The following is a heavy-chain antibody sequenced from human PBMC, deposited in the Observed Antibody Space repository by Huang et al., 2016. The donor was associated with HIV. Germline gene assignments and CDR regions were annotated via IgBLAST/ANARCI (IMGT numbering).Heavy chain of an antibody. D-gene: IGHD1-1*01. CDR2: IKYNGHA. CDR3: ARGGDTTEMDTVDDALDV. CDR1: GGPFSTHY. J-gene: IGHJ3*01. V-gene: IGHV4-34*02. Sequence: QVRLQQWGGGLVRPSETLSRTCAVYGGPFSTHYWSWIRQSPGKGLVWIAEIKYNGHANLNASLRKLVSISVDTSKNQFSLNVTSVTAADTAIYYCARGGDTTEMDTVDDALDVWDQGTLVIVSS.